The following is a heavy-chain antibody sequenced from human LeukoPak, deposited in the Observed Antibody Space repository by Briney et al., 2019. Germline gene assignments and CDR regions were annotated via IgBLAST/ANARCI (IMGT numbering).Heavy chain of an antibody. J-gene: IGHJ1*01. D-gene: IGHD4-23*01. V-gene: IGHV3-23*01. CDR2: ISGSGGST. Sequence: GGSLRLSCAVSGFTFSSYAMSWVRQAPGKGLEWVSAISGSGGSTYYADSVKGRFTISRDNSKNTLYLQMNSLRAEDTALYYCAKDMYGGNSGYFQHWGQGTLVTVSS. CDR1: GFTFSSYA. CDR3: AKDMYGGNSGYFQH.